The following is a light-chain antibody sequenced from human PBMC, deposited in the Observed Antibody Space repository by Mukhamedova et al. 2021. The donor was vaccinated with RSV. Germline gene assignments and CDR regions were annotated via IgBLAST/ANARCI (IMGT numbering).Light chain of an antibody. Sequence: WYHRRVHGKAPNLLIYSASRLETGVPSRFIGSGSGTDFTLTTSSLQPEDFATYYCQPVNSFPLTFGGGTKVEIK. V-gene: IGKV1-12*01. CDR3: QPVNSFPLT. J-gene: IGKJ4*01. CDR2: SAS.